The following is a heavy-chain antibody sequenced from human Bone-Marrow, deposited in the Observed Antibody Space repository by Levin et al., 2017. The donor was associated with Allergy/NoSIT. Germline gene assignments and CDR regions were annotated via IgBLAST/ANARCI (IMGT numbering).Heavy chain of an antibody. CDR1: GFTFSDYY. J-gene: IGHJ4*02. CDR2: ISSRGRTM. V-gene: IGHV3-11*01. Sequence: GESLKISCAASGFTFSDYYMTWIRQAPGKGLEWISYISSRGRTMYYADSVKGRFTISRDNAKNTVSLHMNSLSVEDTAVYYCARGSTTGGTLLWGQGTLVSVSS. CDR3: ARGSTTGGTLL. D-gene: IGHD1-1*01.